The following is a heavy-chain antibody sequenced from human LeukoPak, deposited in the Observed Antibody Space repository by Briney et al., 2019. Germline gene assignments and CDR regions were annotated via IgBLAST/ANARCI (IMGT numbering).Heavy chain of an antibody. V-gene: IGHV3-30*18. CDR3: AKGNFIAADY. CDR2: ISYDGSNK. J-gene: IGHJ4*02. CDR1: GFTFSSYG. Sequence: PGGSLRLSCAASGFTFSSYGMHWVRQAPGKGLEWVAVISYDGSNKYYADSVKGRLTISRDNSKNTLYLQMNSLRAEDTAVYYCAKGNFIAADYWGQGTLVTVSS. D-gene: IGHD6-13*01.